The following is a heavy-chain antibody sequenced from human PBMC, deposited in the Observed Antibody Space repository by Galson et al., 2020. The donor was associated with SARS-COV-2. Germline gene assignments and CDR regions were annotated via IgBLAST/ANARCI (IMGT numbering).Heavy chain of an antibody. D-gene: IGHD3-10*01. CDR1: GFTVSSNY. J-gene: IGHJ4*02. CDR3: ARLLVRGVRDFDY. CDR2: IYSGGST. Sequence: GESLKISCAASGFTVSSNYMSWVRQAPGKGLEWVSVIYSGGSTYYADSVKGRFTISRHNSKNTLYLQMNSLRAEDTAVYYCARLLVRGVRDFDYWGQGTLVTVSS. V-gene: IGHV3-53*04.